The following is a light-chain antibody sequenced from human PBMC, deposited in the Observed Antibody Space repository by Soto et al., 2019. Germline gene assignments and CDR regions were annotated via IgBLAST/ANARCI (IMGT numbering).Light chain of an antibody. Sequence: QSALTQPASVSGSPGQSITISCSGTSSDVGGYQYVSWYQQHPGKAPKLMIYDVSNRPSDISNRFSGSKSGNTASLTISGLQAEDEADYYCSSYTSSSTLDVFGTGTKLTVL. CDR3: SSYTSSSTLDV. V-gene: IGLV2-14*03. CDR2: DVS. J-gene: IGLJ1*01. CDR1: SSDVGGYQY.